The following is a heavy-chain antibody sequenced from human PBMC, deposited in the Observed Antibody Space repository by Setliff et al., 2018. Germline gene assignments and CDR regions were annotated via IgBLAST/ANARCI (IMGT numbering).Heavy chain of an antibody. CDR3: ARTGTYRYFDY. CDR2: IYSGGTT. V-gene: IGHV4-39*01. Sequence: KPSETLSLTCKVSGDSMNSGVYYWAWIRQPPGKGLEWIGRIYSGGTTYYNSSLKSRVTISVDTSKSQFPLRLNSVTAADTAVYYCARTGTYRYFDYWGQGTQVTVSS. D-gene: IGHD1-1*01. CDR1: GDSMNSGVYY. J-gene: IGHJ4*02.